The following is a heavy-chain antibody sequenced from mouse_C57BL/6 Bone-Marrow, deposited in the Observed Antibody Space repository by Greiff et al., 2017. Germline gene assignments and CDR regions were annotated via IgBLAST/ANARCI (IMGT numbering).Heavy chain of an antibody. V-gene: IGHV5-6*01. D-gene: IGHD1-1*01. CDR3: ARQYYGSSVAGVAY. CDR2: ISSGGSYT. J-gene: IGHJ3*01. CDR1: GFTFSSYG. Sequence: EVQLVESGGDLVKPGGSLKLSCAASGFTFSSYGMSWVRQTPDKRLEWVATISSGGSYTYYPDSVKGRVTISRDNAKNTLYLQLGSLKSEDTAMYDCARQYYGSSVAGVAYGGQGTLVTVSA.